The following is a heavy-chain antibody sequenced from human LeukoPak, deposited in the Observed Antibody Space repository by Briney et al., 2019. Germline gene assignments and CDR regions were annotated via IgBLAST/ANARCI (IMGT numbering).Heavy chain of an antibody. CDR1: RFTFSSYA. D-gene: IGHD3-10*01. V-gene: IGHV3-23*01. CDR2: ISGSGGST. J-gene: IGHJ4*02. CDR3: AKGLLNYYGSGSYYNPTPFDY. Sequence: GGSLRLSCAASRFTFSSYAMSWVRQAPGKGLEWVSAISGSGGSTYYADSVKGRFTISRDNSKNTLYLQMNSLRAEDTAVYYCAKGLLNYYGSGSYYNPTPFDYWGQGTLVTVSS.